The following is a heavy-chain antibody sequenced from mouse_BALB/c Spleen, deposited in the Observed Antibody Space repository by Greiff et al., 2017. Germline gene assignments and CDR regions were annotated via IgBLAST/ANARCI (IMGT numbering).Heavy chain of an antibody. CDR3: ARRSLGYYAMDY. CDR1: GYTFTDYY. CDR2: IYPGSGNT. V-gene: IGHV1-84*02. Sequence: QVHVKQSGPELVKPGASVKISCKASGYTFTDYYINWVKQKPGQGLEWIGWIYPGSGNTKYNEKFKGKATLTVDTSSSTAYMQLSSLTSEDTAVYFCARRSLGYYAMDYWGQGTSVTVSS. J-gene: IGHJ4*01.